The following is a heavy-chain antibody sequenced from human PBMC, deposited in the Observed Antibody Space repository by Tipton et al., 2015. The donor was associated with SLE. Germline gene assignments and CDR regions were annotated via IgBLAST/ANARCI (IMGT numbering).Heavy chain of an antibody. D-gene: IGHD2-2*01. V-gene: IGHV3-7*01. CDR2: IKNDGSEK. CDR1: GFIFSNWW. Sequence: SLRLSCAASGFIFSNWWMGWVRLAPGKGLEWVGNIKNDGSEKYYVDSVKGRFTISRDNAKNSLYLQMNSLRAEDTAVYYCVRGEATYAYWGQGTLVTVSS. J-gene: IGHJ4*02. CDR3: VRGEATYAY.